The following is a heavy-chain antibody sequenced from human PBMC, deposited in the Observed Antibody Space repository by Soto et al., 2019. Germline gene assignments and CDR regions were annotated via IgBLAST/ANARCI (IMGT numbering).Heavy chain of an antibody. V-gene: IGHV3-74*01. D-gene: IGHD2-2*01. CDR1: GFTFSSYW. CDR3: ARGTNQYYFDY. J-gene: IGHJ4*02. CDR2: INSDGSST. Sequence: EVQLVESGGGLVQPGGSLRLSCAASGFTFSSYWMHWVRQAPGKGLVWVSRINSDGSSTSYADSVKGRFTISRDSAKKTLYLQMNSLRAEDTAVYYCARGTNQYYFDYWGQGTLVNVSS.